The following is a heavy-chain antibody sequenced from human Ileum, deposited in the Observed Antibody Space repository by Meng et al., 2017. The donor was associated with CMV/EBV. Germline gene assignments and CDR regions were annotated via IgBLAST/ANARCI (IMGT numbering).Heavy chain of an antibody. CDR1: GFTVSSNY. CDR3: AKSRGAGPSALNY. CDR2: ISDTGDST. Sequence: GESLKISCAASGFTVSSNYMSWVRQAPGKGLEWVSVISDTGDSTIYADSVKGRFTISRDNSKNTLYLQMNSLRADDTAVYYCAKSRGAGPSALNYWGQGTLVTVSS. V-gene: IGHV3-53*01. J-gene: IGHJ4*02. D-gene: IGHD2-2*01.